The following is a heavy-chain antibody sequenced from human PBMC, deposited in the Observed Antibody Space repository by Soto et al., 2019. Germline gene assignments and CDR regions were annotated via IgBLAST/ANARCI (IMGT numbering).Heavy chain of an antibody. D-gene: IGHD6-19*01. CDR2: ISAYNGNT. J-gene: IGHJ4*02. CDR1: GYTFTISG. CDR3: AREVVSGWYYFDY. V-gene: IGHV1-18*01. Sequence: ASVKVSRKASGYTFTISGITWVRKAPGQGLEWMGWISAYNGNTNYAQKLQGRVTMTTDTSTSTAYMELRSLRSDDTAVYYCAREVVSGWYYFDYWGQGTLVTVSS.